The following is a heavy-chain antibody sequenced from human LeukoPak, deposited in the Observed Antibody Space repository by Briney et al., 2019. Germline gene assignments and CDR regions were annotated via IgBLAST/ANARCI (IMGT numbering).Heavy chain of an antibody. V-gene: IGHV4-59*01. CDR1: GGSIRSSH. D-gene: IGHD6-13*01. J-gene: IGHJ5*02. CDR2: IYYSGTS. CDR3: AKAAGYSTIYWFDP. Sequence: PSETLSLTSTVSGGSIRSSHWSWIRQPPVKGLEFIGYIYYSGTSNYNPSLKSRVTMSVDTSNNQFSLKLNSVTAADTAVYYCAKAAGYSTIYWFDPWGQGTLVTVSS.